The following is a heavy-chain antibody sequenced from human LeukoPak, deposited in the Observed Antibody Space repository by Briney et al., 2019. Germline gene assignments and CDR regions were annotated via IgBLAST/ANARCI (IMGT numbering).Heavy chain of an antibody. Sequence: GGSLRLSCAASGFTFSSKWMQWVRHSHGKGLEWVSHINSDGSNTNYADSVKGRFTISRDNAKNTLYLQLNSLRAEDTAVYYCARGGCSATSCLDYWGQGTLVTVSS. CDR3: ARGGCSATSCLDY. CDR1: GFTFSSKW. CDR2: INSDGSNT. V-gene: IGHV3-74*01. D-gene: IGHD2-2*01. J-gene: IGHJ4*02.